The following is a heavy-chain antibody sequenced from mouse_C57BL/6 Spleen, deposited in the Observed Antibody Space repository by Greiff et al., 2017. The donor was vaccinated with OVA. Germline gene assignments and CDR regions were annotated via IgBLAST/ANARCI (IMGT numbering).Heavy chain of an antibody. V-gene: IGHV1-55*01. Sequence: QVQLQQSGAELVKPGASVKMSCKASGYTFTSYWITWVKQRPGQGLEWIGDIYPGSGSTNYNEKFKSKATLTVDTSSSTAYMQLSSLTSEDSAVYYCARLDYGSSYVSYWGQGTTLTVSS. CDR1: GYTFTSYW. J-gene: IGHJ2*01. D-gene: IGHD1-1*01. CDR2: IYPGSGST. CDR3: ARLDYGSSYVSY.